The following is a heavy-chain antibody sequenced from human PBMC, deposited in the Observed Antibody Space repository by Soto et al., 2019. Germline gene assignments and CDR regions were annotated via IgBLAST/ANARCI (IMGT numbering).Heavy chain of an antibody. V-gene: IGHV3-33*01. Sequence: GGSLRLSCAASGFTFSNYAMHWVRQAPGKGLEWVAVIWYDGSSQYYADSVKGRFTTSRDNTKSTLFLQMNSLRAEDTAVYYCARDLSYLEWNYYGVDVWGQGTTVTRLL. CDR2: IWYDGSSQ. CDR1: GFTFSNYA. J-gene: IGHJ6*02. D-gene: IGHD3-3*01. CDR3: ARDLSYLEWNYYGVDV.